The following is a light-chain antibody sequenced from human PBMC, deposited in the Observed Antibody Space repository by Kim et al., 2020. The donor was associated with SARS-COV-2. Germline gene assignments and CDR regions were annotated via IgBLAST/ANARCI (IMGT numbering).Light chain of an antibody. CDR1: KWGDKY. V-gene: IGLV3-1*01. CDR3: QAWDSSTYV. CDR2: QDS. J-gene: IGLJ1*01. Sequence: VAPGQTSSITCSGDKWGDKYACWYQQKPGQSPVLVIYQDSKRPSGIPERFSGSNSGNTATLTISGTQAMDEADYYCQAWDSSTYVFGTGTKVTVL.